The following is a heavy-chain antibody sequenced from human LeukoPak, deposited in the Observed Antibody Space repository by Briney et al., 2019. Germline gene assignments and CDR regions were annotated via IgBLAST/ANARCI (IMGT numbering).Heavy chain of an antibody. Sequence: SETLSLTCTVSGGSFGSDSGNWVRRAPGKRLEWVGNIYYSGTTYYNPSLKSRVTISLDTSKNQFSLRLTSVTAADSAIYYCVIGANLWGQGILVTVSP. J-gene: IGHJ5*02. V-gene: IGHV4-59*01. CDR3: VIGANL. D-gene: IGHD5-12*01. CDR2: IYYSGTT. CDR1: GGSFGSDS.